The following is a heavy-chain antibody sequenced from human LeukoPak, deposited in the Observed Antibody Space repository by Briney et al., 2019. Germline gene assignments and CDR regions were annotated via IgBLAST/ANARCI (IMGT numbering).Heavy chain of an antibody. CDR3: ASGGSSDCSSTSCYGYYYYMDV. J-gene: IGHJ6*03. D-gene: IGHD2-2*01. CDR2: ISGSDLTT. CDR1: GFTFSGYA. Sequence: GGSLRLSCAASGFTFSGYAMSWVRQAPGKGLEWVSAISGSDLTTYFADSVKGRFTISRDNSKNTLYLQMNSLRAEDTAVYYCASGGSSDCSSTSCYGYYYYMDVWGKGTTVTVSS. V-gene: IGHV3-23*01.